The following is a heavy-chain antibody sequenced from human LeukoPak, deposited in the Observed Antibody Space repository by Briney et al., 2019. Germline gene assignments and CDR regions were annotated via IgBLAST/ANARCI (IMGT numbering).Heavy chain of an antibody. V-gene: IGHV3-66*01. Sequence: GGSLRLSCAASGFTVSSNYMSWVCQAPGKGLEWVSVIYSGGSTYYADSVKGRFTISRDNSKNTLYLQMNSLRAEDTAVYYCARDVYYYDSSGHLDYWGQGTLVTVSS. D-gene: IGHD3-22*01. CDR2: IYSGGST. CDR3: ARDVYYYDSSGHLDY. CDR1: GFTVSSNY. J-gene: IGHJ4*02.